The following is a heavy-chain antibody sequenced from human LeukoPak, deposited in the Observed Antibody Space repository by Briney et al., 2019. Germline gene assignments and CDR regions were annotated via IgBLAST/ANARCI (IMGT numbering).Heavy chain of an antibody. J-gene: IGHJ4*02. D-gene: IGHD6-13*01. V-gene: IGHV3-21*01. Sequence: GSLRLSCAASGFTFSSYSFNWVRQVPGKGLEWVSSITTTFYTYYTDSVKGRFTISRDNAKNSLYLQMISLRAEDTAVYYCARVRVNWYEDYGGQETRVSVSS. CDR1: GFTFSSYS. CDR3: ARVRVNWYEDY. CDR2: ITTTFYT.